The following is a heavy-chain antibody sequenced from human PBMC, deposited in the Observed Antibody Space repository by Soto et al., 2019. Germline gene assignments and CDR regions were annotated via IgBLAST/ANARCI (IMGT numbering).Heavy chain of an antibody. CDR3: AGDWLF. Sequence: SETLSLTCTVSGGSISSYYWSWIRQPPGKGLEWIGYIYYSGSTNYNPSLKSRVTISVDTSKNQFSLKLSSVTAADTAVYYCAGDWLFWGQGTLVTVSS. D-gene: IGHD3-9*01. CDR2: IYYSGST. J-gene: IGHJ4*02. CDR1: GGSISSYY. V-gene: IGHV4-59*01.